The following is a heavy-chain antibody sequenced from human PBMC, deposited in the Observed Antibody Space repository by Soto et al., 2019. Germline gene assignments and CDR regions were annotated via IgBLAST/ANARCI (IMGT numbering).Heavy chain of an antibody. D-gene: IGHD3-10*01. CDR1: GYTFTSYG. CDR2: ISAYNGNT. V-gene: IGHV1-18*01. CDR3: ARAGYGSGSYGKYYFYY. J-gene: IGHJ4*02. Sequence: QVQLVQSGAEVKKPGASVKVSCKASGYTFTSYGISWVRQAPGQGLEWMGWISAYNGNTNYAQKLQGRVTMTTDTSTSTAYMEGGSLGSDDTAGYYCARAGYGSGSYGKYYFYYWGQGTLVTGSS.